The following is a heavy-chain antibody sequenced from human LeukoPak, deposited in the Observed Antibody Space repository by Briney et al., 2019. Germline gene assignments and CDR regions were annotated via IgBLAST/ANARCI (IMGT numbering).Heavy chain of an antibody. D-gene: IGHD2-2*01. CDR3: ARESVVVPAARSLFGPYYYYMDV. V-gene: IGHV4-61*02. Sequence: PSETLSLTCTVSGGSISSGSYYWSWIRQPAGKGLEWIGRIYTSGSTNYNPSLKSRVTISVDTSKNQFSLKLSSVTVADTAVYYCARESVVVPAARSLFGPYYYYMDVWGKGTTATVSS. CDR1: GGSISSGSYY. CDR2: IYTSGST. J-gene: IGHJ6*03.